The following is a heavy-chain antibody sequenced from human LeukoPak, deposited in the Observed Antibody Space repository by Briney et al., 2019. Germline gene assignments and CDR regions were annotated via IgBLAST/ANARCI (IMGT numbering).Heavy chain of an antibody. J-gene: IGHJ4*02. Sequence: GRSLRLSCAASGFTFDDYAMHWVRQAPGKGLEWVSGISWYSGSIGYADSVKGRFTISRDNAKNSLYLQMNSLRAEDTALYYCAKGWFWGGYFDYWGQGTLVTVSS. CDR3: AKGWFWGGYFDY. CDR2: ISWYSGSI. V-gene: IGHV3-9*01. CDR1: GFTFDDYA. D-gene: IGHD3-10*01.